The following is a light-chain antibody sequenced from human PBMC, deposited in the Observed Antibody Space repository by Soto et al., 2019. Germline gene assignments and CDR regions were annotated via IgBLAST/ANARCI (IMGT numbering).Light chain of an antibody. CDR3: KQYGSSPWT. CDR1: QSVSSY. J-gene: IGKJ1*01. V-gene: IGKV3-20*01. Sequence: EIVLTQSPATLSLSPGERATLSCRASQSVSSYLAWYQQKPGQAPRLLIYGASSRATGIPDRFSGSGSGTDFTLTIRRLEPEDFAVYFCKQYGSSPWTFGQGTKVDI. CDR2: GAS.